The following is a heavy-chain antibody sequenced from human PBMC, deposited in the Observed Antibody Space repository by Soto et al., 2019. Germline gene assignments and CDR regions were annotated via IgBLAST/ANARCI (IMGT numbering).Heavy chain of an antibody. CDR1: GFTVSSNH. CDR2: IYSDGNT. Sequence: EVQLVESGGGLIQPGGSLRLSCAASGFTVSSNHMSWVRQAPGKGLEWVSVIYSDGNTYYADSVKGRFTISRDNSKNTLYLQMNSLRDEDTAVYYCGRGGMAAGNLEYFQHWGQGTLVTVSS. V-gene: IGHV3-53*01. J-gene: IGHJ1*01. D-gene: IGHD6-13*01. CDR3: GRGGMAAGNLEYFQH.